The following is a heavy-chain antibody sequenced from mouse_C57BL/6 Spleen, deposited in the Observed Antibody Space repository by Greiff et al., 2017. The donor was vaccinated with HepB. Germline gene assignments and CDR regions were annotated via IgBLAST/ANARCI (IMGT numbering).Heavy chain of an antibody. J-gene: IGHJ2*01. CDR3: ARYYYGSSSDY. CDR1: GYAFSSSW. CDR2: IYPGDGDT. Sequence: VQLQQSGPELVKPGASVKISCKASGYAFSSSWMNWVKQRPGKGLEWIGRIYPGDGDTNYNGKFKGKATLTADKSSSTAYMQLSSLTSEDSAVYFCARYYYGSSSDYWGQGTTLTVSS. D-gene: IGHD1-1*01. V-gene: IGHV1-82*01.